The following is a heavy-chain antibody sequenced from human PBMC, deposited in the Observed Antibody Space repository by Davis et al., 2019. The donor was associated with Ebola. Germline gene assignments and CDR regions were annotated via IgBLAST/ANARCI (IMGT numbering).Heavy chain of an antibody. Sequence: GESLKISCVVSGFTFSSYEMNWVRQAPGKGLGWVSFISSTGNTIYYADSVKGRFTISRDNAKNSLYLQMNSLRAEDTAVYYCARENYASGSFYFDFWGQGTPVTVSS. CDR1: GFTFSSYE. V-gene: IGHV3-48*03. J-gene: IGHJ4*02. D-gene: IGHD3-10*01. CDR2: ISSTGNTI. CDR3: ARENYASGSFYFDF.